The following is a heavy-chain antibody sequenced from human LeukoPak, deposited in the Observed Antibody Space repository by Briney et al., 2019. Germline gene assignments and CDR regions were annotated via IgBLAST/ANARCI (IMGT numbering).Heavy chain of an antibody. CDR3: ASWRKGGYYYYYYGIDV. CDR1: GGSFSGFY. Sequence: SETLSLTCAVYGGSFSGFYWSWIRQPPGKGLEWIGEINHSGSTNYNPSLKSRVTISVDTSKNQFSLKLSSVTAADTAVYYCASWRKGGYYYYYYGIDVWGQGTTVTVSS. V-gene: IGHV4-34*01. J-gene: IGHJ6*02. CDR2: INHSGST. D-gene: IGHD3-16*01.